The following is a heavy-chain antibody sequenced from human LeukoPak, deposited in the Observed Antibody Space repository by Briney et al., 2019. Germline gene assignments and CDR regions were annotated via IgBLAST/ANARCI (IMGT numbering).Heavy chain of an antibody. J-gene: IGHJ4*02. V-gene: IGHV4-59*08. CDR3: ARHLNDYGDYGAGTD. Sequence: SETLSLTCTVSGGSISSYYWSWIRQPPGKGLEWIGYIYYSGSTNYNPSLKSRVTISVDTSKNQFSLKLSSVTAADTAVYYCARHLNDYGDYGAGTDWGQGTLVTVPS. CDR1: GGSISSYY. D-gene: IGHD4-17*01. CDR2: IYYSGST.